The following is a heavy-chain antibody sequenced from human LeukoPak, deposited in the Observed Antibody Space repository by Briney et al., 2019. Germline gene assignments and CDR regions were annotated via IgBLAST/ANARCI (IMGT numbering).Heavy chain of an antibody. CDR1: GLIFNTYG. J-gene: IGHJ5*02. CDR3: ARDIRNYYDSGAYGWFDP. CDR2: ISGSGGNV. D-gene: IGHD3-10*01. Sequence: PGGSLRLSCAASGLIFNTYGMNWVRQAPGKGLEWVSSISGSGGNVYYAGSVRGRFTISRDNSKNTVYLQMNSLRAEDTATYYCARDIRNYYDSGAYGWFDPWGQGTLVPVSS. V-gene: IGHV3-23*01.